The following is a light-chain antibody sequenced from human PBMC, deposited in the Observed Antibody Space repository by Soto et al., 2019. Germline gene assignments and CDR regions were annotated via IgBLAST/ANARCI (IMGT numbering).Light chain of an antibody. CDR1: PSVSSY. V-gene: IGKV3-11*01. J-gene: IGKJ3*01. CDR2: DAS. Sequence: EIVLTQSPATLSLSPGERATLSCRASPSVSSYFAWYQQKHGQAPRLLIYDASNRATAIPARFSGSGSGTDFTLTISSLEPEDFAVYYCQQRSNWPITFGPWTKVEIK. CDR3: QQRSNWPIT.